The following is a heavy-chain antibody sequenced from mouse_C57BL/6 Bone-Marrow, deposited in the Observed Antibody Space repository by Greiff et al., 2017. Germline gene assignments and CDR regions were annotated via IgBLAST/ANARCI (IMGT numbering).Heavy chain of an antibody. CDR1: GFNIKDDY. D-gene: IGHD1-1*01. Sequence: EVQLQQSGAELVRPGASVKLSCTASGFNIKDDYMHWVKQRPEQGLEWIGWIDPENGDTEYASKFQGKATITADTSSNTAYLQLSSLTSEDSAVYYCTTHYGSRYYFDYWCQGTTLTVS. V-gene: IGHV14-4*01. CDR2: IDPENGDT. J-gene: IGHJ2*01. CDR3: TTHYGSRYYFDY.